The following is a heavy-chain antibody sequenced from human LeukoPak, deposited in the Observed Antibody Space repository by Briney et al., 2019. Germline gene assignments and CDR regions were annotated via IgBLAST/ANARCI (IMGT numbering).Heavy chain of an antibody. CDR3: TRGGGGATAPSDY. J-gene: IGHJ4*02. CDR2: INPDSGGT. D-gene: IGHD1-26*01. Sequence: ASVKVSFKASGYTFTGHYMHWVRQAPGQGLEWMGWINPDSGGTNYAQKFQGRVTMTRDTSISTAYMELSRLRFDDTALYYCTRGGGGATAPSDYWGQGTLVTVSS. CDR1: GYTFTGHY. V-gene: IGHV1-2*02.